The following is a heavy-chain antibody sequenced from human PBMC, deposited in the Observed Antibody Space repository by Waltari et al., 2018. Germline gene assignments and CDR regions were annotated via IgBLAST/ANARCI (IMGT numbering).Heavy chain of an antibody. D-gene: IGHD6-6*01. CDR3: ARDEGIAARRGDY. CDR1: GFTSSVDS. V-gene: IGHV3-48*04. Sequence: EVQLVESGGGLVQPGGSLRLSCAAWGFTSSVDSMNGVRQAPGKGLEWVSYISSSSSTIYYADSVKGRFTISRDNAKNSLYLQMNSLRAEDTAVYYCARDEGIAARRGDYWGQGTLVTVSS. CDR2: ISSSSSTI. J-gene: IGHJ4*02.